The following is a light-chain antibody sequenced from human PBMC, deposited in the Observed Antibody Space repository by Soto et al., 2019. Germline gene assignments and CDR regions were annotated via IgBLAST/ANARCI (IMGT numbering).Light chain of an antibody. CDR1: QSISSW. J-gene: IGKJ2*01. CDR2: KAS. Sequence: DIQMTQSPSTLSASVGDRVTITCRASQSISSWLAWYQQKPGKAPKLLIYKASSLESGVPSRFSGSGSGTEVTLTISSLQPDDFATYYCQQYNSYMYTFGQGTNLEIK. V-gene: IGKV1-5*03. CDR3: QQYNSYMYT.